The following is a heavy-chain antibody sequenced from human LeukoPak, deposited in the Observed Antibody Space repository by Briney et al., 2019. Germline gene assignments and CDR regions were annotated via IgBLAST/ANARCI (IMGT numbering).Heavy chain of an antibody. J-gene: IGHJ6*02. CDR3: ARLRGVVVAASGNYYYYYGMDV. V-gene: IGHV4-30-2*01. CDR2: IYHSGST. Sequence: SETLSLTCTVSGGSISSGGYYWSWIRQPPGKGLEWIGYIYHSGSTYYNPSLKSRVAISVDTSKNQFSLKLSSVTAADTAVYYCARLRGVVVAASGNYYYYYGMDVWGQGTTVTVSS. D-gene: IGHD2-15*01. CDR1: GGSISSGGYY.